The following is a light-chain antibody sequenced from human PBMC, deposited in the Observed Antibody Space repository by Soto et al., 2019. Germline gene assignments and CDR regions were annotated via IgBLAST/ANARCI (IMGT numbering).Light chain of an antibody. Sequence: DVVMTQSPLSLPVTLGQPASISCRSSQSLVYSDGNAYLSWFQQRPGQSPRRLIYRTSNRDSGVPDRFSGSGSGTDFTLRINRVEAEDVWVYYCMQGTIWPPTFGRGTKVEIK. CDR3: MQGTIWPPT. J-gene: IGKJ1*01. CDR1: QSLVYSDGNAY. CDR2: RTS. V-gene: IGKV2-30*01.